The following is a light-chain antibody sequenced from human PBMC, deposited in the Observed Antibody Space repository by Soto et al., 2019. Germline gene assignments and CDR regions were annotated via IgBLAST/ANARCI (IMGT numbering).Light chain of an antibody. J-gene: IGKJ2*01. V-gene: IGKV1-39*01. Sequence: DIQMTQSPSSLSASVGDRVTITCRASQSISSYLNWYQQKPGKAPKLLIYAASSLQSGVPSRFTGSETETDFTITISSLQPEDFATYYCQQSYSTPRTFGQGTKLEIK. CDR3: QQSYSTPRT. CDR1: QSISSY. CDR2: AAS.